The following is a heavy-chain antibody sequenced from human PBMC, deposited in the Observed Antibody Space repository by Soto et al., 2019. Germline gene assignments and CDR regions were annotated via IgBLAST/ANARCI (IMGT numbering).Heavy chain of an antibody. CDR1: GGSFSSYA. CDR3: ARAGGRDGSGYYYYGMDV. Sequence: QVQLVQSGAEVKKPGSSVKVSCKASGGSFSSYAISWVRQAPGQGLEWMGGIIPIFGTATSAQKFQGRVTSAADESTSTAYMALSSLRSKDTAVYYRARAGGRDGSGYYYYGMDVWGLGTTVTVSS. CDR2: IIPIFGTA. V-gene: IGHV1-69*01. J-gene: IGHJ6*02. D-gene: IGHD2-15*01.